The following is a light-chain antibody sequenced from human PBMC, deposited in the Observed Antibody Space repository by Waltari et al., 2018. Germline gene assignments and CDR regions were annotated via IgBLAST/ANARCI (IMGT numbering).Light chain of an antibody. V-gene: IGLV7-46*01. CDR3: SVSYSGHVI. J-gene: IGLJ2*01. CDR2: DTS. Sequence: QVVVTQEPSLTVSPGGTVTLTCGSSTGAVTSGQFPYWFLQKPGQAPRTLVNDTSNKHSWTPERFSGPLRGGKAALTLSGAQPEDEAEYYCSVSYSGHVIFDGGTKLTVL. CDR1: TGAVTSGQF.